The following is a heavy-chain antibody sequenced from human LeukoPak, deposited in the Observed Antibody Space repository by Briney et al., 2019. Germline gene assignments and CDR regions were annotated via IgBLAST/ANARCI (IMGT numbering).Heavy chain of an antibody. J-gene: IGHJ4*02. Sequence: PGGSLRLSCSASGFIISNYAMHWVRQAPGKGLEYGSAISANGGRTYYADSVKGRFTISRDNSKNTLYLQMSSLRAEDTAIYHCVKDLYKGDSSSWYYFHYWGQGTLVTVSS. V-gene: IGHV3-64D*06. D-gene: IGHD6-13*01. CDR1: GFIISNYA. CDR2: ISANGGRT. CDR3: VKDLYKGDSSSWYYFHY.